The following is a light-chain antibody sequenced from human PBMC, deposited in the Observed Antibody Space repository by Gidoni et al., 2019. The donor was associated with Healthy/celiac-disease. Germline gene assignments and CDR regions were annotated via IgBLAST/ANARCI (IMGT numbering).Light chain of an antibody. J-gene: IGKJ5*01. CDR3: QQRNNWIT. Sequence: EIVLTQSPATLSMSPGERATLSCRASQSVSSYLAWYQQKPGQAPRLLIYDASNRATGIPARFSGSGSGTDFTLTISSLEPEDFAVYYCQQRNNWITFXXXTRLEIK. CDR1: QSVSSY. V-gene: IGKV3-11*01. CDR2: DAS.